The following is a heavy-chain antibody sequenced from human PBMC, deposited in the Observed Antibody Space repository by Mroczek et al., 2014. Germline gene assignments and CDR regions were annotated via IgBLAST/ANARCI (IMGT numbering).Heavy chain of an antibody. CDR1: WVLQWLL. CDR3: ARAGQWLVYFQH. V-gene: IGHV4-34*01. J-gene: IGHJ1*01. D-gene: IGHD6-19*01. CDR2: INHSGST. Sequence: QVQLQESGGRTVEAFGDPVPHLRCLWWVLQWLLLELDPPAPRKGLEWIGEINHSGSTNYNPSLKSRVTISVDTSKNQFSLKLSSVTAADTAVYYCARAGQWLVYFQHWGQGTLVTVSS.